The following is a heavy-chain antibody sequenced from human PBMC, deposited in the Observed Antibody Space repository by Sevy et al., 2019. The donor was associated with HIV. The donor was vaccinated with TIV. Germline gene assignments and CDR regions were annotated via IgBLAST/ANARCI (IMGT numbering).Heavy chain of an antibody. CDR2: IYYSGST. V-gene: IGHV4-59*01. CDR1: GGSINNYF. Sequence: SETLSLTCTVSGGSINNYFWSWIRQPPGKGLEWIGYIYYSGSTNYNPSLKSRVTISVETSKNQLSLKLSSVTAADTAVYYCARESMRAVGDFDYWGQGTLVTVSS. J-gene: IGHJ4*02. CDR3: ARESMRAVGDFDY. D-gene: IGHD3-22*01.